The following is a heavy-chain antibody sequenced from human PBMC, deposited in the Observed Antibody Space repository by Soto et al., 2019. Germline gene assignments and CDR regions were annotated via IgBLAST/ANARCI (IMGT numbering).Heavy chain of an antibody. J-gene: IGHJ4*02. Sequence: HPGGSLRLSCAASGFTFSSYAMSWVRQAPGKGLEWVSAISGSGGSTYYADSVKGRFTISRDNSKNTLYLQMNSLRAEDTAVYYCAKDGDEIEWELLPTDYWGQGTMVTVSS. CDR2: ISGSGGST. CDR3: AKDGDEIEWELLPTDY. V-gene: IGHV3-23*01. CDR1: GFTFSSYA. D-gene: IGHD1-26*01.